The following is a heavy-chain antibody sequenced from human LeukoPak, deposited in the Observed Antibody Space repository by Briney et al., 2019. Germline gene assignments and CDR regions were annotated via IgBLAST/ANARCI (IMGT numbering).Heavy chain of an antibody. D-gene: IGHD5-12*01. Sequence: PGRSLRLSCAASGFTFSKYGMYWVRQAPGKGLEWVTFISYYGNDKYYGDSVKGRFTISRDNSKNTLYLQMNSLRPEDTAVYYCAKDAIIVATIREIDSWGQGTLVTVSS. CDR2: ISYYGNDK. CDR1: GFTFSKYG. V-gene: IGHV3-30*18. CDR3: AKDAIIVATIREIDS. J-gene: IGHJ4*02.